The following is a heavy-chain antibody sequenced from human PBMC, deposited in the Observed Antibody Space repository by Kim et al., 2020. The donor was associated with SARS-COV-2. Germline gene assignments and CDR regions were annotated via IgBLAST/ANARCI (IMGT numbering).Heavy chain of an antibody. V-gene: IGHV3-30*18. Sequence: GGSLRLSCAASGFTFSSYGMHWVRQAPGKGLEWVAVISYDGSNKYYADSVKGRFTISRDNSKNTLYLQMNSLRAEDTAVYYCAKGYCSGGSCYINGGDLDYWGQGTLVTVSS. CDR2: ISYDGSNK. CDR3: AKGYCSGGSCYINGGDLDY. D-gene: IGHD2-15*01. J-gene: IGHJ4*02. CDR1: GFTFSSYG.